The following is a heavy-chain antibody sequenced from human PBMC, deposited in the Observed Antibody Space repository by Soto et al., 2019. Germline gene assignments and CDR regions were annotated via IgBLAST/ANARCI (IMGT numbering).Heavy chain of an antibody. CDR1: GYTFTSYG. CDR2: ISAYNGNT. D-gene: IGHD1-7*01. J-gene: IGHJ5*02. V-gene: IGHV1-18*04. CDR3: AREGDPYNWNYNWFDP. Sequence: QVQLVQSGAEVKKPGASVKVSCKASGYTFTSYGISWVRQAPGQGLEWMGWISAYNGNTNYAQKLQGRVTITTDTSTSTAYMELRGLRSDDTAVYYWAREGDPYNWNYNWFDPWGQGTLVTVSS.